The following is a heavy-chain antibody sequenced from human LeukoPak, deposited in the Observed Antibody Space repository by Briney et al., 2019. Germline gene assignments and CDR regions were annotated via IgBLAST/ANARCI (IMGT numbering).Heavy chain of an antibody. V-gene: IGHV4-59*01. CDR3: ARLERIAVYYFDY. CDR2: IYYSGST. D-gene: IGHD6-19*01. J-gene: IGHJ4*02. Sequence: SETLSLTCTVSGGSISSYYWSWIRQPPGKGLEWIGYIYYSGSTNYNPSLKSRVTISVDTSKNQFSLKLSSVTAADTAVYYCARLERIAVYYFDYWGQGTLVTVSS. CDR1: GGSISSYY.